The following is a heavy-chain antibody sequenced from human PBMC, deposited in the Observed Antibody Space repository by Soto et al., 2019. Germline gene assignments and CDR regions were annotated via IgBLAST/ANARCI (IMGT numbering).Heavy chain of an antibody. Sequence: VQLRQWGAGLLKPSETLSLTCAVYGGSFSGYYWTWIRQPPGTGLEWIGEINHSGSTNYNPSLKSRVSISVDTSKNQFSLELTSVTAADTAVYYCARDKITGLFDYWGQGTLVTVSS. J-gene: IGHJ4*02. CDR2: INHSGST. V-gene: IGHV4-34*01. CDR1: GGSFSGYY. CDR3: ARDKITGLFDY. D-gene: IGHD2-8*02.